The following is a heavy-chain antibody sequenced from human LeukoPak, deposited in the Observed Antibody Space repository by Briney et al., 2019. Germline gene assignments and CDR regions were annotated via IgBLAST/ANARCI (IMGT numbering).Heavy chain of an antibody. CDR3: TTDPSGYSGYDPPDY. V-gene: IGHV3-15*07. CDR1: GFTFSNAW. J-gene: IGHJ4*02. D-gene: IGHD5-12*01. Sequence: GGSLRLSCAASGFTFSNAWMNWVRQAPGKGLEWVGRIKSKTDGGTTDYAAPVKGRFTISRDDSKNTLYLQMNSLKTEDTAVYYCTTDPSGYSGYDPPDYWVQGTLVTVSS. CDR2: IKSKTDGGTT.